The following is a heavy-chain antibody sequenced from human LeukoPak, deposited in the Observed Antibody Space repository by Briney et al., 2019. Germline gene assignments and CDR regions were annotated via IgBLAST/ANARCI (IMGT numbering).Heavy chain of an antibody. CDR3: ARVAKEYWDYYYYYMDV. J-gene: IGHJ6*03. D-gene: IGHD6-6*01. CDR2: IIPIFGTA. Sequence: SVKVSCKASGGTFSSYAISWVRQAPGQGLEWMGGIIPIFGTANYAQKFQGRVTITADESTSTAYMELSSLRSEDTAVYYCARVAKEYWDYYYYYMDVWGKGTTVTVSS. CDR1: GGTFSSYA. V-gene: IGHV1-69*13.